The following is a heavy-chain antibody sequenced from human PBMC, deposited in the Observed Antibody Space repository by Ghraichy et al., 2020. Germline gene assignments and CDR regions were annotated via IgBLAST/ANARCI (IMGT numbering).Heavy chain of an antibody. CDR1: GFTFTNYW. CDR3: ARGRNTYTTFFDY. CDR2: IKSDGSST. J-gene: IGHJ4*02. Sequence: GALRLSCAASGFTFTNYWMHWVRQAPGKGLVWVSRIKSDGSSTSYADSVKGRFTISRVNARNTVYLQMNTLTAEDTAVYYCARGRNTYTTFFDYWGQGTLVTVSS. D-gene: IGHD3-16*01. V-gene: IGHV3-74*01.